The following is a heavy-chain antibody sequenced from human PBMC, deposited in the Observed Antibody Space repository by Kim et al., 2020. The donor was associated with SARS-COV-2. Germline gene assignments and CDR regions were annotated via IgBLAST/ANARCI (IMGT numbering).Heavy chain of an antibody. D-gene: IGHD6-19*01. CDR2: IIPIFGSA. J-gene: IGHJ4*02. Sequence: SVKVSCKASGGTFSSYAISWVRQAPGQGLEWMGGIIPIFGSANYAQKFQGRVTMTADASTSTVYMELSSLRSEDTAVYYCARGGIALAGNYNYWGQGTL. CDR1: GGTFSSYA. V-gene: IGHV1-69*13. CDR3: ARGGIALAGNYNY.